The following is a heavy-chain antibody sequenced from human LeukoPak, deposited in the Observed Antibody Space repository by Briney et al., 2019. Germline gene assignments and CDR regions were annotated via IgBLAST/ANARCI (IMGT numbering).Heavy chain of an antibody. J-gene: IGHJ5*02. CDR3: XXXXXXXXXGGDCFSWWFDP. CDR2: IYHSGST. Sequence: SETLSLTCTVSGYSISSGYYWGWIRQPPGKGLEWIGSIYHSGSTYYNPSLKSRVTISVDTSKNQFSLKLSSVTAADTAWYYWXXXXXXXXXGGDCFSWWFDPWGQGTLVTVSS. D-gene: IGHD2-21*02. CDR1: GYSISSGYY. V-gene: IGHV4-38-2*02.